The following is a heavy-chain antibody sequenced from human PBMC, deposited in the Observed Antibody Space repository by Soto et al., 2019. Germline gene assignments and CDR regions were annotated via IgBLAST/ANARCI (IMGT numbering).Heavy chain of an antibody. CDR3: AKVVGRIVGATTGPLDI. CDR1: GFTYNA. Sequence: EVQLLESGGGLVQPGGSLRLSCLASGFTYNAINWVRQAPGKGLEWVSGFGHEGQSTYYIASVRGRFTLSRDNSKNMIYLEMNSLRAEDTAVYYCAKVVGRIVGATTGPLDIWGHGTMVRVSS. CDR2: FGHEGQST. V-gene: IGHV3-23*01. D-gene: IGHD1-26*01. J-gene: IGHJ3*02.